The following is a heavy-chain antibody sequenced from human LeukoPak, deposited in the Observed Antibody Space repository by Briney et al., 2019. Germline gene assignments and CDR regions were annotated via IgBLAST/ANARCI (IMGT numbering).Heavy chain of an antibody. CDR2: ISGSGSST. D-gene: IGHD1-26*01. Sequence: PGGSLRLSWAVSGXTFSNYAMSWVRQAPGKGLEWVSGISGSGSSTVYADSVKGRFTISRDNAKNTLYLQMNSLRAEDTAVYYCAKDSWGGGTYTWGKFDYWGQGTLVTVSS. CDR3: AKDSWGGGTYTWGKFDY. J-gene: IGHJ4*02. V-gene: IGHV3-23*01. CDR1: GXTFSNYA.